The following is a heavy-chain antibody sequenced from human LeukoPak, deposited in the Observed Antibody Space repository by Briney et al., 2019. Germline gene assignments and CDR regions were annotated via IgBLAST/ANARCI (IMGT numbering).Heavy chain of an antibody. V-gene: IGHV1-24*01. CDR1: GYTLSELS. Sequence: ASVKVSCKVSGYTLSELSMHWVRQAPGKGLEWMGGFDPEDGETIYAQKFQGRVTMTEDTSTDTAYMELSSLRSEDTAVYYCATLLGWFGSSNWFDPWGQGTLVTVSS. CDR3: ATLLGWFGSSNWFDP. D-gene: IGHD3-10*01. J-gene: IGHJ5*02. CDR2: FDPEDGET.